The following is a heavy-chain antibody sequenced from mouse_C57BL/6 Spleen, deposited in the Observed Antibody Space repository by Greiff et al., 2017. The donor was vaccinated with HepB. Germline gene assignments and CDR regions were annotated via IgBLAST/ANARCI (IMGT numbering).Heavy chain of an antibody. CDR1: GYTFTSYW. CDR2: IDPSDSYT. D-gene: IGHD2-5*01. V-gene: IGHV1-69*01. CDR3: ARTDYSNLYAMDY. Sequence: QVQLKQPGAELVMPGASVKLSCKASGYTFTSYWMHWVKQRPGQGLEWIGEIDPSDSYTNYNQKFKGKSTLTVDKSSSTAYMQLSSLTSEDSAVYYCARTDYSNLYAMDYWGQGTSVTVSS. J-gene: IGHJ4*01.